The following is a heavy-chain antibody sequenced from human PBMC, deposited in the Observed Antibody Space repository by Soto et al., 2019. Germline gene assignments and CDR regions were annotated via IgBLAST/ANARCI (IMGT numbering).Heavy chain of an antibody. D-gene: IGHD1-1*01. V-gene: IGHV3-23*01. CDR3: AGVTLQQQVYGMDV. CDR2: IFGGGSTT. CDR1: GFTPTNYP. Sequence: EAQLLESGGGLIQPGGTLRLSCAASGFTPTNYPMNWVRQAPGKGLAWVSGIFGGGSTTFYADAVRDRCIISRDDSKNTLDLQLTGLRVEDTAIYYGAGVTLQQQVYGMDVWGQGTAVTVSS. J-gene: IGHJ6*01.